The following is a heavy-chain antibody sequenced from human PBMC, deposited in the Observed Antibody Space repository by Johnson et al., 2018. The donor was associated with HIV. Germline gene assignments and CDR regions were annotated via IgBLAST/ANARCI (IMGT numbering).Heavy chain of an antibody. CDR3: ARVPPFGTHPDGAFDI. J-gene: IGHJ3*02. V-gene: IGHV3-7*05. D-gene: IGHD1-1*01. CDR2: IKQDGSEK. CDR1: GFTFSSYW. Sequence: VQLVESGGGVAQPGGCLRLSCAASGFTFSSYWMSWVRQAPGKGLEWVANIKQDGSEKYYVDSVKGRFTFSRDNAKNSLYLQMNSLRAEDTAVYYCARVPPFGTHPDGAFDIWGQGTMVTVSS.